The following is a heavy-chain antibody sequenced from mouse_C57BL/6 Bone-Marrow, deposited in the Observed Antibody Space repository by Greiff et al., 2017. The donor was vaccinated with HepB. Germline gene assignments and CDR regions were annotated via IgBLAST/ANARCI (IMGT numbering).Heavy chain of an antibody. CDR2: INPSNGGT. CDR1: GYTSTSYW. D-gene: IGHD3-2*02. Sequence: VQLQQPGTELVKPGASVKLSCKASGYTSTSYWMHWVKQRPGQGLEWIGNINPSNGGTNYNEKFKSKATLTVDKSSSTAYMQLSSLTSEDSAVYYCARDGDSSGYAMDYWGQGTSVTVSS. V-gene: IGHV1-53*01. J-gene: IGHJ4*01. CDR3: ARDGDSSGYAMDY.